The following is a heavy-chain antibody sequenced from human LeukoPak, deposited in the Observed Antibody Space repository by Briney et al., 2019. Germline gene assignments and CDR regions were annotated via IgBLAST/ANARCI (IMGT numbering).Heavy chain of an antibody. J-gene: IGHJ4*02. V-gene: IGHV4-38-2*02. CDR2: IYHSGTI. D-gene: IGHD6-13*01. Sequence: PSETLSLTCTVSGYSISSGYYWGWIRQPPGKGLEWLASIYHSGTIYYNPSLKSRVTISVDTSKNQFSLKLTSVTAADTAVYYCARGLGRQQLVSPFDYWSQGTLVTVSS. CDR3: ARGLGRQQLVSPFDY. CDR1: GYSISSGYY.